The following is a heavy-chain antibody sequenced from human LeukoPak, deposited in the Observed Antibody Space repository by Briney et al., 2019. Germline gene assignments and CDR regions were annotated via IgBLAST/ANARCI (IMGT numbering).Heavy chain of an antibody. CDR1: GFTFTSYA. CDR2: FSGGVDTT. D-gene: IGHD2-15*01. Sequence: PGGSLRLSCAASGFTFTSYAMSWVRQTPGKGLEWVSTFSGGVDTTYYADSVKGRFTISRDNSKNTLELQMNSLGAEDTAVYYCAKATLRTCSGARCYYFENWGQGTLVTVSS. J-gene: IGHJ4*02. V-gene: IGHV3-23*01. CDR3: AKATLRTCSGARCYYFEN.